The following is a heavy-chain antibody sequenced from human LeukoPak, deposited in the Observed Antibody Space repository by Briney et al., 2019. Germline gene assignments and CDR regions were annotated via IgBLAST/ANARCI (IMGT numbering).Heavy chain of an antibody. Sequence: PSETLSLTCTVSGGSISSYYWSWIRQPPGKGLEWIGYIYYSGSTNYNPSLKSRVTISVDTSKNQFSLKLSSVTAADTVVYYCARETRGVNDYWGQGTLVTVSS. CDR2: IYYSGST. CDR1: GGSISSYY. V-gene: IGHV4-59*01. D-gene: IGHD3-10*01. CDR3: ARETRGVNDY. J-gene: IGHJ4*02.